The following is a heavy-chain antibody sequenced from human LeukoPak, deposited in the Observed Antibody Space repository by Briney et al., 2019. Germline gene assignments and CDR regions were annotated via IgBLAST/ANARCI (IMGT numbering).Heavy chain of an antibody. J-gene: IGHJ6*03. CDR2: IYSGGST. D-gene: IGHD3-10*01. V-gene: IGHV3-53*01. CDR1: GFTVSSNY. CDR3: ARLPRSGSYYSYYYYYMDV. Sequence: GGSLRLSCAASGFTVSSNYMSWVRQAPGKGLEWVSVIYSGGSTYYADSVKGRFTISRDNSKNTLYLQMNSLRAEDTAVYYCARLPRSGSYYSYYYYYMDVWGKGTTVTISS.